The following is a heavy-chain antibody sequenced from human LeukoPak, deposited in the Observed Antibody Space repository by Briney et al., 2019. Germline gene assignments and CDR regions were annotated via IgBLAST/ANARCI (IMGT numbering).Heavy chain of an antibody. CDR2: IKQDGSEK. CDR3: ARESYYDSSGYSGSRFDY. J-gene: IGHJ4*02. CDR1: GFTFSDYW. Sequence: QTGGSLRLSCAASGFTFSDYWMSWVRQAPGRGLEWVANIKQDGSEKNYVDSVKGRFTISRDNAKKSLYLEMNSLRAEDTAVYYCARESYYDSSGYSGSRFDYWGQGTLVTVSS. V-gene: IGHV3-7*01. D-gene: IGHD3-22*01.